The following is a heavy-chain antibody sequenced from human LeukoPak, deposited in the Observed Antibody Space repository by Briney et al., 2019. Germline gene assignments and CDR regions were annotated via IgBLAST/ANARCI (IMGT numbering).Heavy chain of an antibody. Sequence: TGGSLRLSCAASGFTFDDYAMHWVRQAPGKGLEWVSGISRNSGSIGYADSVKGRFTISRDNAKNSLYLQMNSLRAEDTALYYCAKDIRAMVRGPLDYWGQGTLVTVSS. D-gene: IGHD3-10*01. V-gene: IGHV3-9*01. CDR2: ISRNSGSI. J-gene: IGHJ4*02. CDR1: GFTFDDYA. CDR3: AKDIRAMVRGPLDY.